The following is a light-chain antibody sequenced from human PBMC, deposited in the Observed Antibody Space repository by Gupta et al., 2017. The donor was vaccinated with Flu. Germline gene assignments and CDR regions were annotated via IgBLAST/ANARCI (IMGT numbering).Light chain of an antibody. J-gene: IGLJ2*01. Sequence: QSALTQPRSVSGSPGPSVTISCTGTSSDVGGYNYVSWYQHHPGKAPKLMIYDVNKRPSGVPDRFSASKSGNTASLTISGLQAEDEADYYCCSYAARSRIFGGGTKLTVL. V-gene: IGLV2-11*01. CDR3: CSYAARSRI. CDR1: SSDVGGYNY. CDR2: DVN.